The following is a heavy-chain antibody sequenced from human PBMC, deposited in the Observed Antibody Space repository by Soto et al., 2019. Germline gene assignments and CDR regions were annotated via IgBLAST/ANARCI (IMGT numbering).Heavy chain of an antibody. J-gene: IGHJ4*02. CDR1: GYTFTSYD. V-gene: IGHV1-8*01. CDR3: ARDSGGYDYYDY. D-gene: IGHD5-12*01. CDR2: MNPNIGNT. Sequence: EASVKVSCKASGYTFTSYDINWVRQATGQGLEWMGRMNPNIGNTNYAQKFQGRVAITRNTSTSTAYMELSSLRSEDTAVYYCARDSGGYDYYDYWGQGTLVTVSS.